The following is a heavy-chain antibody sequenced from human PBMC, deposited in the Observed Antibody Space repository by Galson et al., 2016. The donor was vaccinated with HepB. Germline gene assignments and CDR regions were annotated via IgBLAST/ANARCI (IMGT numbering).Heavy chain of an antibody. CDR3: ASGAGMVTEIDY. CDR2: IYYSGTT. D-gene: IGHD5-18*01. CDR1: GGSISSSSYY. J-gene: IGHJ4*02. Sequence: SETLSLTCTVSGGSISSSSYYWGWIRQPPGKGLEWIGSIYYSGTTYHNPSLNSRVTISVDTSKNQFSLKLSSVTAADTAVYYCASGAGMVTEIDYWGQGTLVTVSS. V-gene: IGHV4-39*01.